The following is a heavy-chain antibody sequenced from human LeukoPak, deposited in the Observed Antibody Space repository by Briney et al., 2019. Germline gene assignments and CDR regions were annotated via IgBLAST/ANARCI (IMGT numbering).Heavy chain of an antibody. J-gene: IGHJ5*02. V-gene: IGHV1-2*02. CDR1: GYTFTGYY. Sequence: ASVKVSCKASGYTFTGYYMHWVRQAPGQGLEWMGWINPNSGGTNYAQKFQGRVTMTRDTSISTAYMELSRLRSDDTAVYYCARDHMIVVVPAAPGGWFDPWGQGTLVTVSS. CDR2: INPNSGGT. CDR3: ARDHMIVVVPAAPGGWFDP. D-gene: IGHD2-2*01.